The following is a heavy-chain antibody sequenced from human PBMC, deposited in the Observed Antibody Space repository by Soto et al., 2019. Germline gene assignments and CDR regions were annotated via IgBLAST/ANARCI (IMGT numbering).Heavy chain of an antibody. CDR2: INPSGGST. Sequence: ASVMVSCKASGYTFTSYYMHWVRQAPGQGLEWMGIINPSGGSTSYAQKFQGRVTMTRDTSTSTVYMELSSLRSEDTAVYYCAREDYYDSSGYYFDYWGQGTLVTVSS. D-gene: IGHD3-22*01. CDR3: AREDYYDSSGYYFDY. V-gene: IGHV1-46*01. CDR1: GYTFTSYY. J-gene: IGHJ4*02.